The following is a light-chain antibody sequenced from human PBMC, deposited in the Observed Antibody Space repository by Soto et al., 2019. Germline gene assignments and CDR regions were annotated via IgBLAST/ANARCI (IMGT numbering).Light chain of an antibody. CDR2: DVA. CDR3: VSYTSSTTYV. V-gene: IGLV2-14*02. J-gene: IGLJ1*01. CDR1: SSDVGSYNL. Sequence: QSALTQPASVSGSPGQSITVSCTGTSSDVGSYNLVSWYQQYPGKPPKLIIYDVANRPSGVSNRFSGSKSGSTASLIISRLQTEDEADYYCVSYTSSTTYVFGTGTKVTVL.